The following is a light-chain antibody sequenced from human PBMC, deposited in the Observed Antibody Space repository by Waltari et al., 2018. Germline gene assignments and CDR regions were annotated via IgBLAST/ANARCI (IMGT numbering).Light chain of an antibody. Sequence: QLVLTQSPSASASLGASVKLTCTLSSGHSTNVIAWLQKRPEKGHRFVMKVNSDGSHSKGDEIPDRFSGSSSGAGRYLTISSLQSEDEADYYCQTGGHGTWVFGGGTKLTVL. CDR1: SGHSTNV. CDR2: VNSDGSH. V-gene: IGLV4-69*01. J-gene: IGLJ3*02. CDR3: QTGGHGTWV.